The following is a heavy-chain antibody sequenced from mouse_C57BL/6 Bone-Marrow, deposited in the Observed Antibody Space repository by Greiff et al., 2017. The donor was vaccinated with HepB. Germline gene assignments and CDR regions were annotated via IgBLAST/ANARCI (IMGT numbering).Heavy chain of an antibody. J-gene: IGHJ3*01. CDR3: ARTFYYYGPGFAY. Sequence: QVQLQQPGAELVMPGASVKLSCKASGYTFTSYWMHWVKQRPGQGLEWIGEIDPSDSYTNYNQKFKGKSTLTVDKSSSTAYMQLSSLTSEDSAVYYCARTFYYYGPGFAYWGQGTLVTVSA. D-gene: IGHD1-1*01. CDR2: IDPSDSYT. CDR1: GYTFTSYW. V-gene: IGHV1-69*01.